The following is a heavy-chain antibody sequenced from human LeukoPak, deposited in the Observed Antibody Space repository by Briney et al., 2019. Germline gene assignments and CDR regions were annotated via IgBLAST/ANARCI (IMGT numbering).Heavy chain of an antibody. CDR1: GGSISSGDCY. CDR3: ARSGYKGFDP. D-gene: IGHD3-3*01. Sequence: SQTMSLTCTVSGGSISSGDCYWSWLRQPPGKGVEWIGYIYYSGSTYYNPSLKSRVTISVDAYKNQFSLKWSSVTAADTAVYYCARSGYKGFDPWGQGTLVTVSS. V-gene: IGHV4-30-4*08. CDR2: IYYSGST. J-gene: IGHJ5*02.